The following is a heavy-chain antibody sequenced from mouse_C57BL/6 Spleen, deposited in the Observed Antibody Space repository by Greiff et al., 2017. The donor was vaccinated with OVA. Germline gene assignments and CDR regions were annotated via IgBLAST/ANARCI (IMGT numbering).Heavy chain of an antibody. Sequence: VQLKQSGPGMVKPSQSLSLTCTVTGYSITSGYDWHWIRHLPGNKLEWLGYIRYSGSTNYNPYLKSRISITHDTSKNHFYLKLNSVTTEDTATYDCARGAYDGYYDGFAYWGQGTLGTVSA. J-gene: IGHJ3*01. CDR2: IRYSGST. V-gene: IGHV3-1*01. CDR3: ARGAYDGYYDGFAY. CDR1: GYSITSGYD. D-gene: IGHD2-3*01.